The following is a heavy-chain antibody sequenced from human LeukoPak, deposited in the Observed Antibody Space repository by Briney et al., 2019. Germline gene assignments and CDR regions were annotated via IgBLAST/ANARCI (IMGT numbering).Heavy chain of an antibody. D-gene: IGHD3-22*01. CDR2: IYYSGST. V-gene: IGHV4-39*01. CDR3: ARHKTLRTGYYDSSGYYQLDY. CDR1: GGSISGSSYY. J-gene: IGHJ4*02. Sequence: PSETLSLTCTVSGGSISGSSYYWGWIRQPPGKGLEWIGSIYYSGSTYYNPSLKSRVTISVDTSKNQFSLKLSSVTAADTAVYYCARHKTLRTGYYDSSGYYQLDYWGQGTLVTVSS.